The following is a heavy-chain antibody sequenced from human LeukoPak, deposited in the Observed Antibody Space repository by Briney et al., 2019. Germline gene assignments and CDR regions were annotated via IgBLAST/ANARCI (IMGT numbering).Heavy chain of an antibody. D-gene: IGHD4-17*01. J-gene: IGHJ4*02. CDR3: ASDGLGYGEPDY. V-gene: IGHV1-3*01. CDR1: GYTFTSYA. CDR2: INAGNGNT. Sequence: ASVNVSCKASGYTFTSYAMHWVRQAPGQRLEWMGWINAGNGNTKYSQKFQGRVTITRDTSASTAYMELSSLRSEDTAVYYCASDGLGYGEPDYWGQGTLVTVSP.